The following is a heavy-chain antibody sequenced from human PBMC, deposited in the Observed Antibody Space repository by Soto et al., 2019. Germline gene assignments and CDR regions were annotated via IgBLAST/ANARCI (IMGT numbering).Heavy chain of an antibody. J-gene: IGHJ5*01. Sequence: GGSLRLSCTASGSTFSDYAMRWVRQAPGKRLEWVSAISVNTIATYYTDSVKGRLTISRDNSKSTLYLQMNRLRAEDTAVYYCAKDSISMVRGTNNWFDSWGQGTLVTVSS. CDR3: AKDSISMVRGTNNWFDS. CDR1: GSTFSDYA. D-gene: IGHD3-10*01. CDR2: ISVNTIAT. V-gene: IGHV3-23*01.